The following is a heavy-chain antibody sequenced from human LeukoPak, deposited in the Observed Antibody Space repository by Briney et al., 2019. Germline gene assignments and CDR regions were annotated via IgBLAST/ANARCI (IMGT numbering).Heavy chain of an antibody. CDR2: VRSKAYGGTT. D-gene: IGHD1-26*01. Sequence: KPGGSLRLSCAASGFTVSSNEMSWFRQAPGKGLEWVGFVRSKAYGGTTEYAASVKGRFTISRDDSKSIAYLQMNSLKTEDTAVYYCTRKADFRYSGSYYKGNFDYWGQGTLVTVSS. CDR1: GFTVSSNE. V-gene: IGHV3-49*05. J-gene: IGHJ4*02. CDR3: TRKADFRYSGSYYKGNFDY.